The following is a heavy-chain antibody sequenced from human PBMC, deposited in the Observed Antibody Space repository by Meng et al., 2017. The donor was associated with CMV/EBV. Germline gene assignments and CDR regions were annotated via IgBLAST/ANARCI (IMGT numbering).Heavy chain of an antibody. CDR3: AYSSSKNYYYYYGMDV. V-gene: IGHV1-69*05. Sequence: SVNVSCKASGGTFSSYAISWVRQAPGQGLEWMGGIIPIFGTANYAQKFQGRVTITTDESTSTAYMELSSLRSEDTAVYYCAYSSSKNYYYYYGMDVWGQGTTVTVSS. J-gene: IGHJ6*02. D-gene: IGHD6-13*01. CDR1: GGTFSSYA. CDR2: IIPIFGTA.